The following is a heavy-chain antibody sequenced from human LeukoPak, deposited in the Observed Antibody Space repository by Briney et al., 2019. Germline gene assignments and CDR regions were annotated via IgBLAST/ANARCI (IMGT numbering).Heavy chain of an antibody. Sequence: PSETLSLTCTVSGGSISNSNYNWGWIRQPPGKGLEWIGSIYYSGSTFYNPSLKSRVTISVDTAKNQFSLRLSSVTAADTAVFYCARHGHSSGWYGHFDYWGQGTLVTVSS. J-gene: IGHJ4*02. V-gene: IGHV4-39*01. CDR2: IYYSGST. CDR1: GGSISNSNYN. CDR3: ARHGHSSGWYGHFDY. D-gene: IGHD6-19*01.